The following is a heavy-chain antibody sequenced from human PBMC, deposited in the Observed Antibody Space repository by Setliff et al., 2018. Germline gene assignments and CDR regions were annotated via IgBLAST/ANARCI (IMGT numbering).Heavy chain of an antibody. V-gene: IGHV4-39*01. Sequence: SETLSLTCSVSGGSISSGSYYWGWIRQSPGKGLEWIGSMYYSGSTYYNPSLKGRVTLSVDTTKNQFSLKLTSMTAADTAVYFCARHLLVQGTYHFDYWGQGS. J-gene: IGHJ4*02. CDR2: MYYSGST. CDR1: GGSISSGSYY. CDR3: ARHLLVQGTYHFDY. D-gene: IGHD3-10*01.